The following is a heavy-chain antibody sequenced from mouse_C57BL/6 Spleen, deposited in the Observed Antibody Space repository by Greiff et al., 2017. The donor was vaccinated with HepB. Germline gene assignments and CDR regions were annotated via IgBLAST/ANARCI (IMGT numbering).Heavy chain of an antibody. J-gene: IGHJ2*01. CDR3: ARGPATVVATGYFDY. CDR1: GYTFTSYG. V-gene: IGHV1-81*01. D-gene: IGHD1-1*01. CDR2: IYPRSGNT. Sequence: VQLQQSGAELARPGASVKLSCKASGYTFTSYGISWVKQRTGQGLEWIGEIYPRSGNTYYNEKFKGKATLTADKSSSTAYMELRSLTSEDSAVYFWARGPATVVATGYFDYWGQGTTLTVSS.